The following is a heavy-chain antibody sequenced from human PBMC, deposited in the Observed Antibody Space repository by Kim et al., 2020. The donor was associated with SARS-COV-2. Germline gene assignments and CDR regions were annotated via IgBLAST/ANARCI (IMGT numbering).Heavy chain of an antibody. D-gene: IGHD6-13*01. Sequence: YAQKLQGRVTMTTDTSTSTAYMELRSLRSDDTAVYYCARDVSGQQLLTTYWGQETLVTVSS. CDR3: ARDVSGQQLLTTY. J-gene: IGHJ4*02. V-gene: IGHV1-18*01.